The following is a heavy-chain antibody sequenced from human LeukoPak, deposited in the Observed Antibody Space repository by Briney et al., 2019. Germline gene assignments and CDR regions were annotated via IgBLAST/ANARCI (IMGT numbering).Heavy chain of an antibody. J-gene: IGHJ4*02. CDR1: GDSISSSHW. V-gene: IGHV4-4*02. Sequence: SGTLSLTCAVSGDSISSSHWWTWVRQPPGKGLEWIGEIYHRGTTNYNLSLKSRVTISVDTSKNQFSLKLSSVTAADTAVYYCARAPAGYYFDYWGQGTLVTVSS. CDR3: ARAPAGYYFDY. CDR2: IYHRGTT.